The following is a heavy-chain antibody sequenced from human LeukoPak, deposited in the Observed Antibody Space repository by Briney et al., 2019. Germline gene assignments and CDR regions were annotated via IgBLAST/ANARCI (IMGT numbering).Heavy chain of an antibody. CDR1: GGSISSYY. CDR2: IYYSGST. CDR3: AGFRVTTFDY. J-gene: IGHJ4*02. D-gene: IGHD4-17*01. Sequence: SETLSLTCTVSGGSISSYYWSWIRQPPGKGLEWIGYIYYSGSTNYNPSLKSRVTISVDTSKDQFSLKLSSVTAADTAVYYCAGFRVTTFDYWGQGTLVTVSS. V-gene: IGHV4-59*08.